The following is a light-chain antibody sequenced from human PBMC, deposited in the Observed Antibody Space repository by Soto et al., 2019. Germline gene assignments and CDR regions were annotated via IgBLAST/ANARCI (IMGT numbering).Light chain of an antibody. J-gene: IGLJ2*01. Sequence: QSVLTQSPSASASLGASVKLTCTLSSGHSSYAIAWHQQQPEKGPRYLMKLNSDGSHSKGDGIPDRFSGSSSGAERYLTISSLQSEDEADYYCQSWGTGIQVFGGGTQLTLL. CDR1: SGHSSYA. V-gene: IGLV4-69*01. CDR2: LNSDGSH. CDR3: QSWGTGIQV.